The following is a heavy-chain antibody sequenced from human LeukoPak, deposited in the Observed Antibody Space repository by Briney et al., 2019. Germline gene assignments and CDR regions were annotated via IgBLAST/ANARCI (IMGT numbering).Heavy chain of an antibody. CDR1: GFTFSSYC. CDR2: INKDESEK. D-gene: IGHD5-18*01. CDR3: ARDCGYSYANDC. J-gene: IGHJ4*02. V-gene: IGHV3-7*01. Sequence: GGSLRLSCAASGFTFSSYCMSWARQAPGKGLEWGANINKDESEKYYVDSVKGRFTISRDNAKNSLYLQMNSLRDGDTAVYYCARDCGYSYANDCWGQGTLVTVSS.